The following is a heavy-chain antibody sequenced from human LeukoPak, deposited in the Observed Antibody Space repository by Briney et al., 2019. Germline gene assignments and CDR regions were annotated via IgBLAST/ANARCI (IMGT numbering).Heavy chain of an antibody. CDR2: IYHSGST. D-gene: IGHD7-27*01. Sequence: PSETLSLTCAVSGGSISSGGYSWSWIRQPPGKGLEWIGYIYHSGSTYYNPSLKSRVTISVDRSKNQFSLKLSSVTAADTAVYYCARDSPGFYFDYWGQGTLVTVSS. CDR3: ARDSPGFYFDY. V-gene: IGHV4-30-2*01. J-gene: IGHJ4*02. CDR1: GGSISSGGYS.